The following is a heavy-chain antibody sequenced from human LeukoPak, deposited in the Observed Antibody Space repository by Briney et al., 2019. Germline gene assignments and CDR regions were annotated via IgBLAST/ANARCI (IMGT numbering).Heavy chain of an antibody. CDR3: ARGAIDVTRWFDP. J-gene: IGHJ5*02. CDR2: IKQDGSEK. D-gene: IGHD3-3*01. CDR1: GFTFSSYW. V-gene: IGHV3-7*01. Sequence: GGSLRLSCAASGFTFSSYWMSWVRQAPGKGLEWVANIKQDGSEKYYVDSVKGRFTISRDNAKNSLYLQMNGLRAEDTAVYYCARGAIDVTRWFDPWGQGTLVTVSS.